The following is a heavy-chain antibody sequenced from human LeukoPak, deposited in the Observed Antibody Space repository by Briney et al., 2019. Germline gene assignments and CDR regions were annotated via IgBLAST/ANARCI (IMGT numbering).Heavy chain of an antibody. CDR1: GYTFTDYY. CDR3: ARANFLYCSSSTCLFDY. CDR2: INPNDGDT. Sequence: ASVKVSCRASGYTFTDYYMHWVRQAPGQGFEWMGWINPNDGDTNYAQKFQGRVTMTRDTSISTAHMEVSRLRSDDTAVYYCARANFLYCSSSTCLFDYWGQGALVTVSS. D-gene: IGHD2-2*01. J-gene: IGHJ4*02. V-gene: IGHV1-2*02.